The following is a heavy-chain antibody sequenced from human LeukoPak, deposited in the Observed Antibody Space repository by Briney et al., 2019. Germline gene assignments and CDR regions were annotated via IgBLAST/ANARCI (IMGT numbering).Heavy chain of an antibody. J-gene: IGHJ6*04. CDR1: GFTFSSYG. V-gene: IGHV3-48*04. CDR3: ATWHYYGSGGYYGMDV. CDR2: ISNSGATI. Sequence: PGGSLRLSCAASGFTFSSYGMHWVRQAPGKGLEWVSYISNSGATIYYADSVKGRFTISRDNAKKSLYLQMNSLRAEDTAVYYCATWHYYGSGGYYGMDVWGKGTTVTVSS. D-gene: IGHD3-10*01.